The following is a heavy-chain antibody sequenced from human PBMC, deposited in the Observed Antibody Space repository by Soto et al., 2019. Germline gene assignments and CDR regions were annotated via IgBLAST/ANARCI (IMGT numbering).Heavy chain of an antibody. V-gene: IGHV1-3*01. J-gene: IGHJ2*01. CDR2: INAYNGNT. CDR3: ARIGCIFFQTEDGIRVVRSVSAFLLNRSSDL. Sequence: QRLEWIVWINAYNGNTKYSQRFQGRVTITRDTSASTAYMELSSLRSEDTAVYYCARIGCIFFQTEDGIRVVRSVSAFLLNRSSDL. D-gene: IGHD3-10*02.